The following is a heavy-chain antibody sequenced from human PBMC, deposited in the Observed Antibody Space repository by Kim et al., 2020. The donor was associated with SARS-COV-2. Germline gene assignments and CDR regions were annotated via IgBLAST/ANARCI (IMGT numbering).Heavy chain of an antibody. CDR3: ARDPEGGLWFGESDIYYYYGMDV. D-gene: IGHD3-10*01. V-gene: IGHV1-18*01. CDR1: GYTFTSYG. J-gene: IGHJ6*02. Sequence: ASVKVSCKASGYTFTSYGISWVRQAPGQGLEWMGWISAYNGNTNYAQKLQGRVTMTTDTSTSTAYMELRSLRSDDTAVYYCARDPEGGLWFGESDIYYYYGMDVWGQGTTVTVSS. CDR2: ISAYNGNT.